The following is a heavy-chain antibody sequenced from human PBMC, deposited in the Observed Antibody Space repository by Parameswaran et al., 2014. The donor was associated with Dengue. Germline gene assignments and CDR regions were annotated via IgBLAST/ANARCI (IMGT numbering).Heavy chain of an antibody. CDR2: ISSSGSTI. CDR1: GFTFSSYE. D-gene: IGHD3-3*01. CDR3: ARDPDDFWSGYSI. J-gene: IGHJ4*02. Sequence: GGSLRLSCAASGFTFSSYEMNWVRQAPGKGLEWVSYISSSGSTIYYADSVKGRFTISRDNAKNSLYLQMNSLRAEDTAVYYCARDPDDFWSGYSIWGQGTLVTVSS. V-gene: IGHV3-48*03.